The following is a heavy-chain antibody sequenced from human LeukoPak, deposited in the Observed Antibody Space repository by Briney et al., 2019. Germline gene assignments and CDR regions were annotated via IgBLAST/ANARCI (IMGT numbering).Heavy chain of an antibody. V-gene: IGHV4-39*07. CDR2: GDYSGGT. D-gene: IGHD2-2*01. Sequence: SETLSLTCTVSGDSFTSVTDYWAWIRQPPGKGLEWIATGDYSGGTYYNPSLESRVAISAGMSKNQISLQLTSVTGADTAVYYCARLPPYCSSTRCYQYYYYMDVWGTGTTVTVSS. J-gene: IGHJ6*03. CDR1: GDSFTSVTDY. CDR3: ARLPPYCSSTRCYQYYYYMDV.